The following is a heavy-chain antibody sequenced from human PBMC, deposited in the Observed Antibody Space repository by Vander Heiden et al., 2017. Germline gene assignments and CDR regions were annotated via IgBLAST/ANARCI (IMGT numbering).Heavy chain of an antibody. CDR3: ARVRLEWELRSRGGDYYGMDV. V-gene: IGHV1-2*02. J-gene: IGHJ6*02. D-gene: IGHD1-26*01. CDR2: INPNSGGT. CDR1: GYTFTGYY. Sequence: QVQLVQSGAEVKKPGASVKVSCKASGYTFTGYYMHWVRQAPGQGLEWMGWINPNSGGTNNAQKFQGRVTMTRDTSISTAYMELSRLRSDDTAVYYCARVRLEWELRSRGGDYYGMDVWGQGTTVTVSS.